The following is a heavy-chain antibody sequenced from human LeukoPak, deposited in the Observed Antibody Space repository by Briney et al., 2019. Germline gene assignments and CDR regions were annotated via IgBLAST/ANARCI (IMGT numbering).Heavy chain of an antibody. J-gene: IGHJ6*04. CDR3: ARITRALHPTDV. D-gene: IGHD1-26*01. CDR2: INHSGST. Sequence: SETLSLTCAVYGGSFSGYYWSWIRQPPGKGLEWIGEINHSGSTNYNPSLKSRVTISVDTSKNQFSLKLSSVTAADTAVYYCARITRALHPTDVWGKGTTVTASS. V-gene: IGHV4-34*01. CDR1: GGSFSGYY.